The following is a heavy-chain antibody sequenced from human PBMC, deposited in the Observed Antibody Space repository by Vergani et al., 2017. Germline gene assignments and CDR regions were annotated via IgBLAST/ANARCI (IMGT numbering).Heavy chain of an antibody. CDR2: IYHSGST. CDR1: GGSISSGGYS. CDR3: GRGGTYSSGRGYYYYMDV. V-gene: IGHV4-30-2*01. D-gene: IGHD6-19*01. J-gene: IGHJ6*03. Sequence: QLQLQESGSGLVKPSQTLSLTCAVSGGSISSGGYSWSWIRQPPGKGLEWIGYIYHSGSTYYNPSLKSRVTISVDRSKNQFSLKLSSVTAADTAVYYCGRGGTYSSGRGYYYYMDVWGKGTTVTVSS.